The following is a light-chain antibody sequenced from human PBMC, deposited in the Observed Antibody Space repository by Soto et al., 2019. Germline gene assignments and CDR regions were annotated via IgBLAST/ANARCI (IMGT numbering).Light chain of an antibody. V-gene: IGKV1-5*03. CDR3: QHSNDYSFA. Sequence: DIHMTQSPSTLSASVGDRVTITCRASQSISIWLAWYQQKPGKAPHLLIYKTSSLETGVPSRFSCSGSGSEFSLTSSRPELDHSATHSYQHSNDYSFAFGQGTKV. J-gene: IGKJ1*01. CDR2: KTS. CDR1: QSISIW.